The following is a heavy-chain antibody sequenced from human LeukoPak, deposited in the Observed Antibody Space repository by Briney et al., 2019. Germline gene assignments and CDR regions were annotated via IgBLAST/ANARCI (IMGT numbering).Heavy chain of an antibody. J-gene: IGHJ4*02. V-gene: IGHV4-34*01. Sequence: SSETLSLTCAVYGGSFSGYYWSWIRQPPGKGLEWIGEINHSGSTNYNPSLKSRVTISVDTSKNQFSLKLSSVTAADTAVYYCARGIDIVVVPAAISYYFDYWGQGTLVTVSS. D-gene: IGHD2-2*01. CDR1: GGSFSGYY. CDR2: INHSGST. CDR3: ARGIDIVVVPAAISYYFDY.